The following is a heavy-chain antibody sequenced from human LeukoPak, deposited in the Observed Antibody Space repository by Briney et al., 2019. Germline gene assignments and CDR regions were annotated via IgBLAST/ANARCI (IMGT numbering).Heavy chain of an antibody. CDR3: ARDHSYYFDY. D-gene: IGHD2-21*01. Sequence: VGSLRLSCAASGFTFSPYTMNWVRQAPGKGLEWVSSISSSSTSIYYADSLKGRFTISRDNAKNSVYLQMNSLTAEDTAVYYCARDHSYYFDYWGQGTLVTVSS. CDR1: GFTFSPYT. V-gene: IGHV3-21*01. CDR2: ISSSSTSI. J-gene: IGHJ4*02.